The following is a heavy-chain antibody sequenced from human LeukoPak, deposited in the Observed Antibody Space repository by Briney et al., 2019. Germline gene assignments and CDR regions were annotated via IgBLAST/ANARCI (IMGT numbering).Heavy chain of an antibody. CDR1: GYTFTGYY. V-gene: IGHV1-2*02. J-gene: IGHJ4*02. D-gene: IGHD4-4*01. Sequence: ASVKVSCEASGYTFTGYYMHWVRQAPGQGLEWMGWINPNSGGTNYAQKFQGRVTMTRDTSISTAYMELSRLRSDDTAVYYCAREGNDYSNSFDYWGQGTLVTVSS. CDR3: AREGNDYSNSFDY. CDR2: INPNSGGT.